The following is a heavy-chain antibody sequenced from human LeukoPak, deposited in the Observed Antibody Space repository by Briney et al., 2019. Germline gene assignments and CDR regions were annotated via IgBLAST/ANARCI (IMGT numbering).Heavy chain of an antibody. CDR1: GFTFSSYG. Sequence: GGSLRLSCAASGFTFSSYGMHWVRQPPGKGLEWVANIDPDGSGKSYVDSVKGRFTISRDNAKNSLFLHMNSLRTEDTAIYYCARGVSGTPGLADYWGQGTLATVSS. CDR2: IDPDGSGK. V-gene: IGHV3-7*02. CDR3: ARGVSGTPGLADY. D-gene: IGHD1-7*01. J-gene: IGHJ4*02.